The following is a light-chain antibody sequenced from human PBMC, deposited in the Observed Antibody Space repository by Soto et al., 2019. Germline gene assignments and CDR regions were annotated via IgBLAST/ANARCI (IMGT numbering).Light chain of an antibody. J-gene: IGKJ2*01. V-gene: IGKV3-20*01. CDR3: QQYGSSPFMYT. CDR1: QSVSSSY. CDR2: GAS. Sequence: EIVLTQSPGTLSLSPGERATLSCRASQSVSSSYLAWYQQKPGQAPRLLIYGASSMATGIPDRFSGSGSGTDFNLTISRLEPEDFAVYYCQQYGSSPFMYTFGQGTKLEIK.